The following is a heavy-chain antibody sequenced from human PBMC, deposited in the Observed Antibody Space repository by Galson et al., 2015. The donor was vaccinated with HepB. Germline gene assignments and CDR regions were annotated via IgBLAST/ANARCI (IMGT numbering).Heavy chain of an antibody. CDR2: IYPGGSDT. CDR3: ARSPITFGGVIPKD. V-gene: IGHV5-51*01. D-gene: IGHD3-16*02. J-gene: IGHJ4*02. Sequence: QSGAEVKKPGESLKISCQGSGYSFTSYWIGWVRQMPGKGLEWLGIIYPGGSDTRYSPSFQGQVTISADKSINTAYLQWSSLMASDTAMYYCARSPITFGGVIPKDWGQGTLVTVSS. CDR1: GYSFTSYW.